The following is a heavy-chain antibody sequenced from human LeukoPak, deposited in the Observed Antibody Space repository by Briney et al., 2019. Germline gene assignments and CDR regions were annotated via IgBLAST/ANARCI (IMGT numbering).Heavy chain of an antibody. J-gene: IGHJ4*02. CDR1: GFTFSSYG. Sequence: GGSLRLSCAASGFTFSSYGMHWVRQAPGKGLEWVAFIRYDGSNKYYADSVKGRFTISRDNSKNSLYLQMNSLRAEDTAVYYCARDAVVVVAATHSIDYWGQGTLVTVSS. V-gene: IGHV3-30*02. CDR3: ARDAVVVVAATHSIDY. CDR2: IRYDGSNK. D-gene: IGHD2-15*01.